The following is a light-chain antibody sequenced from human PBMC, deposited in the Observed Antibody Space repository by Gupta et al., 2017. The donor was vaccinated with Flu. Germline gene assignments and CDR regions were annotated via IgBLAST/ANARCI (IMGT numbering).Light chain of an antibody. J-gene: IGLJ2*01. Sequence: KATISTTGTGSKVGNNYVSWYQQRPATAPSLLIYENNGRPSGIPDRFSGSKYGASATLATTGLQTGEEADYYWDPVDSSRSDVVFGGGTKVTVL. CDR1: GSKVGNNY. CDR3: DPVDSSRSDVV. CDR2: ENN. V-gene: IGLV1-51*01.